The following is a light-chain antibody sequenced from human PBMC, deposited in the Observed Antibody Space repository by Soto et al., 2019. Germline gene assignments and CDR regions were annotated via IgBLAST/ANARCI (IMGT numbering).Light chain of an antibody. CDR1: QSVNSNY. CDR3: QQYGSSPLLT. Sequence: EIMLTQSPGTLSLSPGERATLSCRASQSVNSNYLAWYQQKPGQAPRLLIYGTSSRATGIPVRFSGSGSGTDFTLTISRLEPEDFAVYYCQQYGSSPLLTFGPGTKVDIK. J-gene: IGKJ3*01. V-gene: IGKV3-20*01. CDR2: GTS.